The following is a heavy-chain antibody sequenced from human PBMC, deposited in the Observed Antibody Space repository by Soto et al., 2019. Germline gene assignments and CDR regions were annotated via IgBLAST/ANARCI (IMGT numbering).Heavy chain of an antibody. Sequence: PSETLSLTCAVSGGSVSSGPYYWSWIRQHPGRGLEWIGYIYYSGSTYYNPSLKSRVSISVDTSKNQFSLKLSSVTSADTAVYYCARQRPEYYFDSWGQGTPVTVSS. D-gene: IGHD1-1*01. V-gene: IGHV4-31*11. CDR1: GGSVSSGPYY. CDR2: IYYSGST. J-gene: IGHJ4*02. CDR3: ARQRPEYYFDS.